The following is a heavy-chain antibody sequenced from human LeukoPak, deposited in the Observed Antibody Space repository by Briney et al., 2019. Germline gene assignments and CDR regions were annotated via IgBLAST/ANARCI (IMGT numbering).Heavy chain of an antibody. CDR1: GFTFSSYA. Sequence: GGLRLSCAASGFTFSSYAMCWVRQAPGKGLEWVSAISGSGGSTYYADSVKGRFTISRDNSKNTLYLQMNSLRAEDTAVYYCAKGRQYQLLFPDYWGQGTLVTVSS. CDR3: AKGRQYQLLFPDY. J-gene: IGHJ4*02. V-gene: IGHV3-23*01. CDR2: ISGSGGST. D-gene: IGHD2-2*01.